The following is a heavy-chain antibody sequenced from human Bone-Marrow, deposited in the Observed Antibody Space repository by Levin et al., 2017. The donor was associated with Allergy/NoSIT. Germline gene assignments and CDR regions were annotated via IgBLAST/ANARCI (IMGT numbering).Heavy chain of an antibody. D-gene: IGHD1-1*01. CDR2: IIGSGGDT. Sequence: GGSLRLSCAVSGFTFSSYVMSWVRQAPGKGLEWVSAIIGSGGDTYYADSVKGRFTISRDTSKNTLYLQMNSLRAEDTAVYYCAKEENGEFDFWGQGTLVTVSS. CDR1: GFTFSSYV. CDR3: AKEENGEFDF. J-gene: IGHJ4*02. V-gene: IGHV3-23*01.